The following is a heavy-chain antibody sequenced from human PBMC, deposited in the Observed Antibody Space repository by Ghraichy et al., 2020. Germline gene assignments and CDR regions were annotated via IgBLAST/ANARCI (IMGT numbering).Heavy chain of an antibody. D-gene: IGHD3-3*01. Sequence: ETLSLTCTVSGASISSYYWSWIRQPPGKGLEWIGYVYTGGSTNYNPSLNSRVTISADTSKNLLSLKLSSVTAADTAVYYCARSYDFWTGGHLVYWGQGALVTVSS. CDR3: ARSYDFWTGGHLVY. V-gene: IGHV4-4*09. J-gene: IGHJ4*02. CDR1: GASISSYY. CDR2: VYTGGST.